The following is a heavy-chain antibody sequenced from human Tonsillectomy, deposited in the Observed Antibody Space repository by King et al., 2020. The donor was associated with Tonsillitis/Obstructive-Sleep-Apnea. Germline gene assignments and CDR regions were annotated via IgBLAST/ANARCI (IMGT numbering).Heavy chain of an antibody. CDR1: GFTFSTYS. V-gene: IGHV3-21*01. CDR2: ISVRTTYI. D-gene: IGHD3-10*01. CDR3: ARDLLDGISGYFFDY. J-gene: IGHJ4*02. Sequence: AQLVESGGGLVMPGGSLRLSCAASGFTFSTYSMNLVRQAPGKGLEWVSSISVRTTYIYYAESVKGRFTISRDNAKNSLYLQMNSLRAEDTAIYYCARDLLDGISGYFFDYWGLGTLVSVSS.